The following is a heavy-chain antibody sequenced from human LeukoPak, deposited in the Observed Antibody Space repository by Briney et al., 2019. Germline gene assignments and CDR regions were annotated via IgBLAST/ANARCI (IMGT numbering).Heavy chain of an antibody. Sequence: GGSLRLSCAASGFTFSNYGLTWVRQAPGKGLEWVSAISGSGGSTYYAESVKGRFTISRDNSKNTLFLQMNSLRAEDTAVYYCAKDRITIPYWGQETLVTVSS. V-gene: IGHV3-23*01. J-gene: IGHJ4*02. D-gene: IGHD3-10*01. CDR3: AKDRITIPY. CDR1: GFTFSNYG. CDR2: ISGSGGST.